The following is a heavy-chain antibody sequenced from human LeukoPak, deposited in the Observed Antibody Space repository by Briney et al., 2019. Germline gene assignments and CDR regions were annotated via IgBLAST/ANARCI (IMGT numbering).Heavy chain of an antibody. J-gene: IGHJ6*03. V-gene: IGHV3-9*01. CDR2: ISWSSGSI. Sequence: GRSLRLSCAASGFTFDDYAMHWVRQAPGKGLEWVSGISWSSGSIGYAVSVKGRFTISRDNAKNSLYLQMNSLRAEDTALYYCAKEADIAAAFLNYMDVWGKGTTVTVSS. D-gene: IGHD6-13*01. CDR1: GFTFDDYA. CDR3: AKEADIAAAFLNYMDV.